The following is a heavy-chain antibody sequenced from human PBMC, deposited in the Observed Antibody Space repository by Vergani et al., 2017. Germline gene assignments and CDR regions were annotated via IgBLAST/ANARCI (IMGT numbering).Heavy chain of an antibody. J-gene: IGHJ2*01. CDR1: GDSIISRSYY. D-gene: IGHD3-16*01. CDR3: ASVKYYSDSTSHFRGRYFDV. Sequence: QMQLQESGPGLVKASETLSLTCTVSGDSIISRSYYWGCIRQPPGKGLEWIGSIYNSGNGDSSSSLKSRVTISADTSKNQFSLRLTSVTAADTAVYYCASVKYYSDSTSHFRGRYFDVWGRGTLVTVPS. CDR2: IYNSGNG. V-gene: IGHV4-39*01.